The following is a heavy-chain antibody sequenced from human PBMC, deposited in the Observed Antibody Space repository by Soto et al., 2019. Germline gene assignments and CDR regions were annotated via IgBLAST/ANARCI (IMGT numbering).Heavy chain of an antibody. J-gene: IGHJ4*02. V-gene: IGHV4-31*03. CDR1: GGSISSGGYY. CDR2: IYYSGST. CDR3: ARSVAARRGRHFDY. D-gene: IGHD6-6*01. Sequence: SETLSLTCTVSGGSISSGGYYWSWIRQHPGKGLEWIGYIYYSGSTYYNQSLKSRVTISVDTSKNQFSLKLSSVTAADTAVYYCARSVAARRGRHFDYWGQGTLVTVSS.